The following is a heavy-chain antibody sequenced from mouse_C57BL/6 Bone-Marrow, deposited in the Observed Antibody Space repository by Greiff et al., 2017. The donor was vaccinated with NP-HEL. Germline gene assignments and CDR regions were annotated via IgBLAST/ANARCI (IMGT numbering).Heavy chain of an antibody. Sequence: VQLQQSGPELVKPGASVKISCKASGYSFNGYYMHWVKQSHGNILDWIGYIYPYNGVSSYNQTFKGKVTLTVDKSSSTVYMELSSLNSEDSAIYYCARGYYWFDYWGQGTLVTVSA. D-gene: IGHD2-3*01. V-gene: IGHV1-31*01. CDR3: ARGYYWFDY. CDR1: GYSFNGYY. J-gene: IGHJ3*01. CDR2: IYPYNGVS.